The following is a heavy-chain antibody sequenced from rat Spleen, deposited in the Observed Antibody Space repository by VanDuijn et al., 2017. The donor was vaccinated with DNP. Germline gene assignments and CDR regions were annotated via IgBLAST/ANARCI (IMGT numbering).Heavy chain of an antibody. D-gene: IGHD1-2*01. CDR2: IKAKSNNYAT. CDR3: AARYSSSWFAY. J-gene: IGHJ3*01. Sequence: EVQVLESGGGLVQPGSSLKLSCATSGFTFSTAWLYWYRQFPDKRLEWVARIKAKSNNYATDYTESVKGRFTISRDDAKNTLYLQMNSLRSEDTATYYCAARYSSSWFAYWGQGALVTVSS. CDR1: GFTFSTAW. V-gene: IGHV6-6*01.